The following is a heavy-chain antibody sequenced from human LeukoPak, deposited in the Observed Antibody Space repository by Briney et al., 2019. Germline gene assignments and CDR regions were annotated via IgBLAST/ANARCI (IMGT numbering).Heavy chain of an antibody. CDR3: ARDWSIVGATKGYYFDY. CDR2: ISSSSSYI. V-gene: IGHV3-21*01. Sequence: PGGSLRLSCAASGFTFSTYAMSWVRQAPGKGLEWVSSISSSSSYIYYADSVKGRFTISRDNAKNSLYLQMNSLRAEDTAVYYCARDWSIVGATKGYYFDYWGQGTLVTVSS. CDR1: GFTFSTYA. D-gene: IGHD1-26*01. J-gene: IGHJ4*02.